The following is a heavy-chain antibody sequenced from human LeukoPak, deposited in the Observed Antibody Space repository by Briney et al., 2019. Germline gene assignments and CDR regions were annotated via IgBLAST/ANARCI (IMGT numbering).Heavy chain of an antibody. CDR2: FDHSGTT. CDR1: GYSITSGFY. D-gene: IGHD2-2*01. Sequence: SETLSLTCTVSGYSITSGFYWGWIRQPPGEGLEWIGNFDHSGTTYYNPSLKSRVTMSLDTSKNQFSLKLISLTAADTAVYYCATELGYCSSTSCHTEDYWGQGTLVTVSS. V-gene: IGHV4-38-2*02. J-gene: IGHJ4*02. CDR3: ATELGYCSSTSCHTEDY.